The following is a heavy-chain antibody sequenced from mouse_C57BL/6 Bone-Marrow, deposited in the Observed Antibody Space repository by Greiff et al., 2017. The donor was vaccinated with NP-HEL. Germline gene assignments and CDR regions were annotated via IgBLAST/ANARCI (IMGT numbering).Heavy chain of an antibody. CDR2: IDPSDSYT. V-gene: IGHV1-50*01. CDR1: GYTFTSYW. J-gene: IGHJ3*01. CDR3: ARKYRNYPAWFAY. Sequence: QVQLKQPGAELVKPGASVKLSCKASGYTFTSYWMQWVKQRPGQGLEWIGEIDPSDSYTNYNQKFKGKATLTVDTSSSTAYMQLSSLTSEDSAVYYCARKYRNYPAWFAYWGQGTLVTVSA. D-gene: IGHD2-5*01.